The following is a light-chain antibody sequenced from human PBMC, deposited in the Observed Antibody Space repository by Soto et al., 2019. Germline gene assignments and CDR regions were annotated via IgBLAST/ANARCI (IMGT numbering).Light chain of an antibody. CDR3: QQYDHPPYT. Sequence: DIQMTQSPSTLSASVGDRVTITCLASQDIYKYLNWYQQKPGKAPKLLIYDASNLERGVPSRFSGSGSGTDFSLTVDSLQPEDTATYYCQQYDHPPYTFGQGTKVDIK. V-gene: IGKV1-33*01. CDR2: DAS. J-gene: IGKJ2*01. CDR1: QDIYKY.